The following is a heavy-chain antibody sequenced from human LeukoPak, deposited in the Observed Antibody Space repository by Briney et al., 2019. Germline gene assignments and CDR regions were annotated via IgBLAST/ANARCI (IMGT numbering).Heavy chain of an antibody. Sequence: SETLSLTCTVSGGSISSSSYYWGWIRQPPGKGLEWIGSIYYSGSTYYNPSLKSRVTISVDTSKNQFSLKLSSVTAADTAVYYCARVRSYYGSGSYSIFDYWGQGTLVTVSS. V-gene: IGHV4-39*01. J-gene: IGHJ4*02. CDR2: IYYSGST. CDR1: GGSISSSSYY. CDR3: ARVRSYYGSGSYSIFDY. D-gene: IGHD3-10*01.